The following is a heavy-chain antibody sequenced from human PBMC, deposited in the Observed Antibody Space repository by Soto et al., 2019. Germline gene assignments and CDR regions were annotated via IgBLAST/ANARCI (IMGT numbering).Heavy chain of an antibody. CDR3: ARDPGIADRPKPNHYYYYVMDC. Sequence: SEKVACNASGYTVTSYGIISVRQAPGQGLEWIGWISAYNGNTNYAQKLQGRVTMTTDTSTSTAYMELRRLRSDDTDVYYCARDPGIADRPKPNHYYYYVMDCWGQGTTGSVSS. CDR1: GYTVTSYG. CDR2: ISAYNGNT. D-gene: IGHD6-6*01. V-gene: IGHV1-18*04. J-gene: IGHJ6*02.